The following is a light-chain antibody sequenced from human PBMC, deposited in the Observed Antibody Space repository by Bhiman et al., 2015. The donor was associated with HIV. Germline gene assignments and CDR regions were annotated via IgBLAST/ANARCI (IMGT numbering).Light chain of an antibody. CDR1: NIGTIS. V-gene: IGLV3-21*04. Sequence: GPGKTASITCGADNIGTISVHWYQQKPGQAPVLLIHFDSDRPSGIPERFSGSKSGTSATLGITGLQTGDEADYYCGTWDSSLSAGGVFGTGTKVTVL. CDR2: FDS. CDR3: GTWDSSLSAGGV. J-gene: IGLJ1*01.